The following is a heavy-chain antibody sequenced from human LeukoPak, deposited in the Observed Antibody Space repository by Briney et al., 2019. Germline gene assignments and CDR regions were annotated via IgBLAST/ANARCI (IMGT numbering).Heavy chain of an antibody. CDR2: IYYSGST. V-gene: IGHV4-39*01. CDR1: GGSISSGGYY. D-gene: IGHD2-2*02. J-gene: IGHJ3*02. CDR3: ARHGRYCSSTSCYTDAFDI. Sequence: PSETLSLTCTVSGGSISSGGYYWSWIRQHPGKGLEWIGYIYYSGSTYYNPSLKSRVTISVDTSKNQFSLKLSSVTAADTAVYYCARHGRYCSSTSCYTDAFDIWGQGTMVTVSS.